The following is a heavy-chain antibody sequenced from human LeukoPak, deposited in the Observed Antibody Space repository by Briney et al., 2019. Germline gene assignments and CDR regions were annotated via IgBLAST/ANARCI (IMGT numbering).Heavy chain of an antibody. CDR3: ASSSYDSRSFDY. Sequence: SETLSLTCAVYGGSFSGYYWSWIRQPPGKGLEWIGEINHSGGTNYNPSLKSRVTISVDTSKNQFSLKLSSVTAADTAVYYCASSSYDSRSFDYWGQGTLVTVSS. D-gene: IGHD3-22*01. V-gene: IGHV4-34*01. CDR1: GGSFSGYY. J-gene: IGHJ4*02. CDR2: INHSGGT.